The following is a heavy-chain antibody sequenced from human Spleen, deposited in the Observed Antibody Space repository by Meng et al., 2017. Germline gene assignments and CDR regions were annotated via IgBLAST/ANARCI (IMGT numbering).Heavy chain of an antibody. J-gene: IGHJ5*02. D-gene: IGHD3-16*01. CDR2: ISPKSGGT. CDR1: GYTFTGYY. CDR3: ARGHETISDGWGWFDP. V-gene: IGHV1-2*06. Sequence: QGQLGQSGAEVKKPGASVKISCKASGYTFTGYYLHWVRQAPGQGLEWMGRISPKSGGTNFAQKFQGRVSMTRDTPFSTVYMELSSLRSDDTAVYYCARGHETISDGWGWFDPWGQGTLVTVAS.